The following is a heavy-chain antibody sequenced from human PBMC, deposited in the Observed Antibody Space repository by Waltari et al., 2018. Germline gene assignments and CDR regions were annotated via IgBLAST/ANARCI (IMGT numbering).Heavy chain of an antibody. CDR3: AKAGARGAWRGVVPAATRVDV. V-gene: IGHV3-23*01. D-gene: IGHD2-2*01. J-gene: IGHJ6*04. Sequence: EVQLLESGGGLVQPGGSLRLSCAASGFTFRSYAMSWVRQAPGKGLEWVSAISGGGRSTYNADSVKGRFTISRNNSKNTQYMQMNSLRAEDTAVYYCAKAGARGAWRGVVPAATRVDVWGKGTTVTVSS. CDR2: ISGGGRST. CDR1: GFTFRSYA.